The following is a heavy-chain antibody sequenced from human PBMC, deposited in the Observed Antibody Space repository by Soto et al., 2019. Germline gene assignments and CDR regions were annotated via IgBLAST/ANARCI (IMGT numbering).Heavy chain of an antibody. J-gene: IGHJ4*02. V-gene: IGHV1-18*01. CDR1: GYTFTGYG. CDR3: ARGGTAEADF. Sequence: QAQLVQSGAEVKEPGASVKVSCKASGYTFTGYGITWVRQAPGQGFEWMGWASPLSATTNYAPKFQGRVTMTTDTSTNMAYMEPRSLRSDDTAVYYCARGGTAEADFWGQGTLVTVSS. CDR2: ASPLSATT. D-gene: IGHD2-21*02.